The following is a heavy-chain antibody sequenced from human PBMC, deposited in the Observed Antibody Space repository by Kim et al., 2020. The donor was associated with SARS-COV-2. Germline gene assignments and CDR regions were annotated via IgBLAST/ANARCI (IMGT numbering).Heavy chain of an antibody. D-gene: IGHD1-1*01. CDR1: GFTFSSYA. V-gene: IGHV3-64D*09. CDR3: VKDGGRRWATTRAFDI. J-gene: IGHJ3*02. CDR2: ISSNGGST. Sequence: GSLILSCSASGFTFSSYAMHWVRQAPGKGLEYVSAISSNGGSTYYADSVKGRFTISRDNSKNTLYLQMSSLRAEDTAVYYCVKDGGRRWATTRAFDIWGQGTMVTVSS.